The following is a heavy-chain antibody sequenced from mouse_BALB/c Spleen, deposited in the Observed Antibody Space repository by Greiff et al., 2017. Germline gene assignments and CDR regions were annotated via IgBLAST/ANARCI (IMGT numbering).Heavy chain of an antibody. J-gene: IGHJ4*01. V-gene: IGHV5-17*02. D-gene: IGHD2-14*01. CDR1: GFTFSSFG. CDR3: GRWANREYAMDY. CDR2: ISSGSSTI. Sequence: EVMLVESGGGLVQPGGSRKLSCAASGFTFSSFGMHWVRQAPEKGLEWVAYISSGSSTIYYADTVKGRFTISRDNPKNTLFLQMTSLRSEDTAMYCCGRWANREYAMDYWGQGTSVTVSS.